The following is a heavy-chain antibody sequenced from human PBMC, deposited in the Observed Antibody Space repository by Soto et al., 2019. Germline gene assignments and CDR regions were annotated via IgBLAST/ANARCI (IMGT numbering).Heavy chain of an antibody. J-gene: IGHJ5*02. CDR2: IRSKANSYAT. D-gene: IGHD3-16*01. V-gene: IGHV3-73*01. CDR3: TRREPKGAFDP. CDR1: GFTFSGSA. Sequence: PGGSLRLSCATSGFTFSGSAMHWVRQASGKGLEWVGRIRSKANSYATAYAASVKGRFTISRDDSKNTAYLQMNSLKTEDTAVYYCTRREPKGAFDPWGQGTLVTVSS.